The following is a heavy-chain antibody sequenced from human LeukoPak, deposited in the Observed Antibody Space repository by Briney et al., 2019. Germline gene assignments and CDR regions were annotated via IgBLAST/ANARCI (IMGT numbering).Heavy chain of an antibody. CDR3: ATSSPRNYFDH. Sequence: GGSLRLSCAGSGFTFNNYAMSWVRQSPGRGLEWVAVIWYDGSQRYYADSVKGRFTISRDDSQNTIYLQMDSLRAEDTAVYYCATSSPRNYFDHWGQGTLVTVSS. D-gene: IGHD1-14*01. V-gene: IGHV3-33*08. CDR1: GFTFNNYA. J-gene: IGHJ4*02. CDR2: IWYDGSQR.